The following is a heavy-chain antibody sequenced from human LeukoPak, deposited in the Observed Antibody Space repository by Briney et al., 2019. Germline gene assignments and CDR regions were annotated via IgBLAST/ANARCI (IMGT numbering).Heavy chain of an antibody. CDR2: IYHSGST. D-gene: IGHD3-3*01. CDR3: ARDYITIFGVVINNWFDP. J-gene: IGHJ5*02. V-gene: IGHV4-38-2*02. CDR1: GYSISSGYY. Sequence: SETLSLTCTVSGYSISSGYYWGWVRQPPGKGLEWIGSIYHSGSTYYNPSLKSRVTISVDTSKNQFSLKLSSVTAADTAVYYCARDYITIFGVVINNWFDPWGQGTLVTVSP.